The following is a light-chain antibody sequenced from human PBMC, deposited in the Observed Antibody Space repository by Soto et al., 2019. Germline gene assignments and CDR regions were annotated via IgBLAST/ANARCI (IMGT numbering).Light chain of an antibody. Sequence: QSALTQPASVSGSPGQTITISCTGTSIDVGGYDYVSWYQHHPGKAPKLMIYGVTNRPSGVSNRFSGSKSGNTASLTISGLHPEDEADYYCTSYIHRRTLVVFGGGTKLTVL. CDR3: TSYIHRRTLVV. J-gene: IGLJ2*01. CDR2: GVT. V-gene: IGLV2-14*01. CDR1: SIDVGGYDY.